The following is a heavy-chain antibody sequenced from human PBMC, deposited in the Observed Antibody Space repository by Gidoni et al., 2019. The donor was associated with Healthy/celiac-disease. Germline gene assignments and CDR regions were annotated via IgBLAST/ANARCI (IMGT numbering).Heavy chain of an antibody. CDR2: IKSKTDGGTT. CDR3: TTDGVIAVEGMDV. J-gene: IGHJ6*02. Sequence: EVQLVESGGGLVKPGGSLRLSCAASGFTFSNAWMNGVRQAPGKGLEWVGRIKSKTDGGTTDYAAPLKGRFTISRDDSKNTLYLQMNSLKTEDTAVYYCTTDGVIAVEGMDVWGQGTTVTVSS. V-gene: IGHV3-15*07. D-gene: IGHD6-19*01. CDR1: GFTFSNAW.